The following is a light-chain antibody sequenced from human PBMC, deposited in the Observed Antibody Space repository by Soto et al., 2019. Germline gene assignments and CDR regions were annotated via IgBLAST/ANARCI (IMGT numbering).Light chain of an antibody. CDR1: NIGSKS. CDR2: YDS. V-gene: IGLV3-21*04. Sequence: SYELTQPPSVSVAPGKTARITCGGNNIGSKSVHWSQQKPGQAPVLVSYYDSDRPSGIPERFSGSNSGNTATLTISRVEAGYDADYYCQVWDSSSDHLVFGGGSKLAVL. CDR3: QVWDSSSDHLV. J-gene: IGLJ2*01.